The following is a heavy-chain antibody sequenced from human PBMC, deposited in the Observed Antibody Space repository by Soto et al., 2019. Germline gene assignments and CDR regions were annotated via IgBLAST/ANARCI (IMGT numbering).Heavy chain of an antibody. CDR1: GGSISSYY. V-gene: IGHV4-59*08. D-gene: IGHD5-12*01. CDR3: ARQAITSFRGNWFDP. Sequence: SETLSLTCTVSGGSISSYYWSWIRQPPGKGLEWIGYIYYSGSTNYNPSLKSRVTISVDTSKNQFSLKLSSVTAADTAVYYCARQAITSFRGNWFDPWGQGTLVTVSS. J-gene: IGHJ5*02. CDR2: IYYSGST.